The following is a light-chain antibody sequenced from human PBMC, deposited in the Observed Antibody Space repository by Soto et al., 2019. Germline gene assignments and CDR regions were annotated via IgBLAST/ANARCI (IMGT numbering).Light chain of an antibody. V-gene: IGLV2-8*01. CDR1: SSDVGGYNF. J-gene: IGLJ2*01. CDR3: CADAVGNNVL. Sequence: QSVLTQPPSASGSPGQSVTISCTGTSSDVGGYNFVSWYQQHPGKAPKLMIYEVSKRPSGVPDRFSGSKSGNSASLTVSGLQAEDEADYYCCADAVGNNVLFGGGTKVTVL. CDR2: EVS.